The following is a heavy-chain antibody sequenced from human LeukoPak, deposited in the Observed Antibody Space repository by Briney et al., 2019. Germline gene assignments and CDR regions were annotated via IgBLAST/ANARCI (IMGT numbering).Heavy chain of an antibody. CDR3: ARVAASDAFDI. D-gene: IGHD6-25*01. CDR2: INSDGSST. J-gene: IGHJ3*02. Sequence: PGGSLTLSCAASGFTFSSYWMHWVRQAPGEGLVGVSRINSDGSSTSYADSVKGRFTISRDNAKNTLYLQLNSLSAEDTAVYYCARVAASDAFDIWGQGTLVTVSS. V-gene: IGHV3-74*01. CDR1: GFTFSSYW.